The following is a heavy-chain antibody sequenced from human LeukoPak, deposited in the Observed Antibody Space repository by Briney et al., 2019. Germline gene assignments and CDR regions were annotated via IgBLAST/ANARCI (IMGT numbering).Heavy chain of an antibody. CDR1: GYTFTSYD. CDR3: ARGLRYCSGGSCSYYFDY. CDR2: MNPNSGNT. J-gene: IGHJ4*02. D-gene: IGHD2-15*01. V-gene: IGHV1-8*01. Sequence: ASVKVFCKASGYTFTSYDINWVRQATGQGLEWMGWMNPNSGNTGYAQKFQGRVTMTRNTSISTAYMELSSLRSEDTAVYYCARGLRYCSGGSCSYYFDYWGQGTLVTVSS.